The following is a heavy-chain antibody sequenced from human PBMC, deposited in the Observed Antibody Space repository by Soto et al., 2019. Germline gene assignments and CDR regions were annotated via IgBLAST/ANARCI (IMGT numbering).Heavy chain of an antibody. CDR3: ARDRDGGWFHMDV. CDR1: GFSFWHYG. D-gene: IGHD6-19*01. J-gene: IGHJ6*02. V-gene: IGHV3-33*01. Sequence: QVQLVESGGGVVQPGRSLRLSCVGSGFSFWHYGMHWVRQAPGKGLEWVAVIWSDGKKESYADFVKGRFAISRDNFKDTLYLQMNSLRAEDTAVYYCARDRDGGWFHMDVCGQGTTVTVSS. CDR2: IWSDGKKE.